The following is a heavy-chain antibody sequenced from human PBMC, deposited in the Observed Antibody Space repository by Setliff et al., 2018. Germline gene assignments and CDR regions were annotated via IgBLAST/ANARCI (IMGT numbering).Heavy chain of an antibody. Sequence: GSLRLSCAASGFAFNNAWVNWVRQAPGKGLEWVSVIYSDGNTYYADSVKGRFTISRDNSNNTLYLQMNSLRADDTAVYYCARGSGDHCSGASCYFLHWGQGSLVTVSS. J-gene: IGHJ4*02. V-gene: IGHV3-53*01. CDR3: ARGSGDHCSGASCYFLH. D-gene: IGHD2-15*01. CDR1: GFAFNNAW. CDR2: IYSDGNT.